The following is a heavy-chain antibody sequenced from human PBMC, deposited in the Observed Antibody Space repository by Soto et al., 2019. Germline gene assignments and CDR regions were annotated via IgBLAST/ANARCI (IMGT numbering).Heavy chain of an antibody. Sequence: QVQLVESGGGVVQPGRSLRLSCAASAFMFSNHGMHWVRQAPGKGLEWVAVIWSYGNNRYYADSVKGRFTISRDNSKNTLYLQMNSLRAEDTAVYYCVRGDNWNDEASDYWGQGTLVTVSS. V-gene: IGHV3-33*01. CDR3: VRGDNWNDEASDY. CDR2: IWSYGNNR. CDR1: AFMFSNHG. D-gene: IGHD1-1*01. J-gene: IGHJ4*02.